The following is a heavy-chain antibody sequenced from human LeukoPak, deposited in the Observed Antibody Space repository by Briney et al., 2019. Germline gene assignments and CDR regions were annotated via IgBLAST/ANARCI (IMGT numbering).Heavy chain of an antibody. V-gene: IGHV3-23*01. CDR3: AKGRGREVITASEFDR. D-gene: IGHD1-20*01. Sequence: GESLRLSCAASGFSFSDYAMTWVRQAPGKGLEWVTGISGGGDSTYYADSVKGRLTISRDNSKNTLFVQMNSLRVEDTAVYYCAKGRGREVITASEFDRWGQGALVTVSS. J-gene: IGHJ5*02. CDR1: GFSFSDYA. CDR2: ISGGGDST.